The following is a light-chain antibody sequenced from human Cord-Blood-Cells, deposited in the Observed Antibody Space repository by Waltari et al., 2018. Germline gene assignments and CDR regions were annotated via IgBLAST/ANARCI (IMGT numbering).Light chain of an antibody. V-gene: IGLV3-21*04. Sequence: SYLLTPPHSVSVAPGKADRLPCGGNNIGSKRVHWYQQKPGHAPVLLIYYDSDRPSGSPGKFSGCTSCNTATLTISRVEAGEDADYYCQVWDTSSDPYVFGAGTKLTVL. J-gene: IGLJ1*01. CDR3: QVWDTSSDPYV. CDR2: YDS. CDR1: NIGSKR.